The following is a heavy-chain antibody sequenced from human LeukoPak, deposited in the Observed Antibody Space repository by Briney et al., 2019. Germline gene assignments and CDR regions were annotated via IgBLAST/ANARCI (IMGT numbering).Heavy chain of an antibody. CDR2: IWYDGSNK. D-gene: IGHD6-19*01. CDR1: GFTFSSYG. CDR3: AKSLSSGWSSYYFGD. J-gene: IGHJ4*02. Sequence: PGRSLRLSCAASGFTFSSYGMHWVRQAPGKGLEWVAVIWYDGSNKYYADSVKGRFTISRDNSKNTLYLQMNSLRPEDTAVYYCAKSLSSGWSSYYFGDWGQGTLVAVSS. V-gene: IGHV3-33*06.